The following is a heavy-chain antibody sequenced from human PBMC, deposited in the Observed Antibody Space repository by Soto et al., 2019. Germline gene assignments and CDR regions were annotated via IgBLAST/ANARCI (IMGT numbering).Heavy chain of an antibody. D-gene: IGHD5-12*01. CDR3: TKNSAYALDY. CDR2: IHQSGGT. CDR1: GGSVSNNNW. J-gene: IGHJ4*02. V-gene: IGHV4-4*02. Sequence: QVQLQESGPGLVKPSGTLSLSCAVSGGSVSNNNWWSWVRQSPGNGLEWIGEIHQSGGTSYSPSLESRATLSVDKSKNELSLRLNYVTAADTAVYYCTKNSAYALDYWGLGILVTVSS.